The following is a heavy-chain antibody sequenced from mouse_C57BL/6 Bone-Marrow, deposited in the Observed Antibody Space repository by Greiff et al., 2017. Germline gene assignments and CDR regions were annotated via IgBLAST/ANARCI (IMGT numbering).Heavy chain of an antibody. Sequence: QVQLKQSGAELVMPGSSVKLSCKASGYTFTSYWMHWVKQRPGQGLEWIGEIDPSDIYTHSNQKFKDKSTFTVDKSSSTAYMQLSSLTSEDSAVYYGASSGFVSGSFAYWGQGTLVSVSA. CDR2: IDPSDIYT. J-gene: IGHJ3*01. V-gene: IGHV1-69*01. CDR3: ASSGFVSGSFAY. D-gene: IGHD1-3*01. CDR1: GYTFTSYW.